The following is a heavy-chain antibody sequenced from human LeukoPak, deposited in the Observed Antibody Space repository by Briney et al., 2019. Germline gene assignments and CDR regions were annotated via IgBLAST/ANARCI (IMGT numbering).Heavy chain of an antibody. CDR3: ASAKVDAFDI. J-gene: IGHJ3*02. CDR2: IWYDGSNK. CDR1: GFTFSNSG. Sequence: GRSLRLSCAASGFTFSNSGMHWVRQAPGKGLEWVAVIWYDGSNKYYADSVKGRFTISRDNSKNTLYLQMNSLRAEDTAVYYCASAKVDAFDIWGQGTMVTVSS. V-gene: IGHV3-33*01.